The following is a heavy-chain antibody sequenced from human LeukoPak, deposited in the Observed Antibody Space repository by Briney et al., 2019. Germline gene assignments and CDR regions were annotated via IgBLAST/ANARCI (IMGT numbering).Heavy chain of an antibody. CDR3: ARGTRYSSSSAYYYGMDV. CDR2: IIPILGIA. J-gene: IGHJ6*02. Sequence: ASVKVSCKASGGTFSSYAISWVRQAPGQGLEWMGRIIPILGIANYAQKFQGRVTITADKSTSTAYMELSSLRSEDTAVYYCARGTRYSSSSAYYYGMDVWGQGTTVTVSS. V-gene: IGHV1-69*04. CDR1: GGTFSSYA. D-gene: IGHD6-6*01.